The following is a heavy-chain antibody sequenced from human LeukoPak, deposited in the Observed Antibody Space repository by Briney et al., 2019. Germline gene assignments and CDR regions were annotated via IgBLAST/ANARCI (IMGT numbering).Heavy chain of an antibody. D-gene: IGHD3-10*01. J-gene: IGHJ6*02. CDR3: ASAPIPTVTMVRDATYYYGMDV. V-gene: IGHV4-30-2*01. Sequence: PSETLSLTCAVSGGSISSGGYSWSWIRQPPGKGLEWIGYIYHSGSTYYNPSLKSRVTISVDRSKNQFSLKLSSVTAADTAVYYCASAPIPTVTMVRDATYYYGMDVWGQGTTVTVSS. CDR2: IYHSGST. CDR1: GGSISSGGYS.